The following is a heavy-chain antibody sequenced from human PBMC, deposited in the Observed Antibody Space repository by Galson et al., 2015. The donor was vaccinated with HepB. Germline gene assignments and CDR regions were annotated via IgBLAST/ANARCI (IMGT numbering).Heavy chain of an antibody. J-gene: IGHJ6*02. CDR1: GGTFSSYA. D-gene: IGHD1-1*01. CDR3: ARDGGKTGTTSHYYYGMDV. V-gene: IGHV1-69*06. CDR2: IIPIFGTA. Sequence: SVKVSCKASGGTFSSYAISWVRQAPGQGLEWMGGIIPIFGTANYAQKFQGRVTITADKSTSTAYMELSSLRSEDTAVYYCARDGGKTGTTSHYYYGMDVWGQGTTVTVSS.